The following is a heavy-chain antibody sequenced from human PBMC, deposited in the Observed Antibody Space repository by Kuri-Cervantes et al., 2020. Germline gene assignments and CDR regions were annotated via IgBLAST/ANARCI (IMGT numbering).Heavy chain of an antibody. CDR1: GGSISSYY. CDR2: IYYSGST. D-gene: IGHD6-19*01. Sequence: SETLSLTCTVSGGSISSYYWSWIRQPPGKGLEWIGYIYYSGSTNYNPSLKSRVTISVDKSKNQFSLKLSSVTAADTAVYYCARSFLRIAVAGTDEYNFDYWGQGTLVTVSS. J-gene: IGHJ4*02. CDR3: ARSFLRIAVAGTDEYNFDY. V-gene: IGHV4-59*12.